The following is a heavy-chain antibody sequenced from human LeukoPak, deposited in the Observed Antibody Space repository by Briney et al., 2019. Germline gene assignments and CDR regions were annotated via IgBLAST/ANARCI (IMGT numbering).Heavy chain of an antibody. V-gene: IGHV3-66*01. CDR3: ARGVSHDSSTFLDSFDI. Sequence: GGSLRLSCAASGFTFSSYAMSWVRQAPGKGLEWVSLIYASGKTLYADSVKDRSTISRDNSKNTVYLRMSSLRAGDTAVYYCARGVSHDSSTFLDSFDIWGQGTMVTVSS. CDR1: GFTFSSYA. D-gene: IGHD2/OR15-2a*01. CDR2: IYASGKT. J-gene: IGHJ3*02.